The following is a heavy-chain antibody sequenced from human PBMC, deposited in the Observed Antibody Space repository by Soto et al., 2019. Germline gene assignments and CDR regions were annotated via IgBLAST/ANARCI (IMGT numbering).Heavy chain of an antibody. D-gene: IGHD3-10*01. CDR1: GYTFTSYG. Sequence: QVQLVQSGAEVKKPGASVKVSCKASGYTFTSYGVSWVRQAPGQGLEWMGWISGDNGNTNYAQKLQGRVTMTTDTSTSTAYMELRSLRSDDTAVYYCARAGKYYYGSGSPYYYDMDVWGQGITVTVSS. V-gene: IGHV1-18*04. J-gene: IGHJ6*02. CDR3: ARAGKYYYGSGSPYYYDMDV. CDR2: ISGDNGNT.